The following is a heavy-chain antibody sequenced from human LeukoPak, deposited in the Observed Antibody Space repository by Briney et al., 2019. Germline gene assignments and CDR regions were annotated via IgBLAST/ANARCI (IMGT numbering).Heavy chain of an antibody. Sequence: SETLSLTCTVSGGSISSSSYYWGWIRQPPGKGLEWIGYIYYSGSTYYNPSLKSRATISVDTSKNQFSLKLSSVTAADTAVYYCARDGRYYYAFDIWGQGTMVTVSS. CDR1: GGSISSSSYY. J-gene: IGHJ3*02. D-gene: IGHD1-26*01. CDR3: ARDGRYYYAFDI. CDR2: IYYSGST. V-gene: IGHV4-39*07.